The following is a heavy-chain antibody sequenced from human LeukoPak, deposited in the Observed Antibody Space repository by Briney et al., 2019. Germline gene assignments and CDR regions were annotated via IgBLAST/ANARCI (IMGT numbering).Heavy chain of an antibody. CDR2: INPNSGDT. Sequence: ASVKVSCKASGYTFRQYSISWVRQAPGQGLEWMGWINPNSGDTNYAQKFQGRVTMTRDTSISTAYMELSRLRSDDTAVYYCARDSDPTYYFDSGPYHAYWGQGTLVTVSS. CDR3: ARDSDPTYYFDSGPYHAY. J-gene: IGHJ4*02. D-gene: IGHD3-10*01. CDR1: GYTFRQYS. V-gene: IGHV1-2*02.